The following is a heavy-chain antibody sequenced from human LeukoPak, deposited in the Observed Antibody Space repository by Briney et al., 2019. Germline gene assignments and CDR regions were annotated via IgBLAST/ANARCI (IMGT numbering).Heavy chain of an antibody. V-gene: IGHV4-4*07. CDR1: GGSISSYY. CDR3: ARGLAKWFGDPIIQYYYMDV. Sequence: SETLSLTCNVSGGSISSYYWSWIRQPAGKGLEWIGRIYTSGRTNYNPSLKSRVTMSVDTSKNQFSLKLSSVTAADTAVYYCARGLAKWFGDPIIQYYYMDVWGKGTTVTISS. D-gene: IGHD3-10*01. CDR2: IYTSGRT. J-gene: IGHJ6*03.